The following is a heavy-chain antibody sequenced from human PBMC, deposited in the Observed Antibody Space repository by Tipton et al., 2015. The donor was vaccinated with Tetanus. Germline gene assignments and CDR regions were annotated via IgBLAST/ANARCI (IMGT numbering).Heavy chain of an antibody. Sequence: TLSLTCTVSGGSINNYYWSWIRQPPGKGLEWIGYISYSGSTNSNPSLKSRVTISVDASKNQFSLELTSVTAADTAVYYCARHVGAGATIWGTDYWGQGTLVTVSS. CDR3: ARHVGAGATIWGTDY. CDR1: GGSINNYY. V-gene: IGHV4-59*08. J-gene: IGHJ4*02. D-gene: IGHD3-9*01. CDR2: ISYSGST.